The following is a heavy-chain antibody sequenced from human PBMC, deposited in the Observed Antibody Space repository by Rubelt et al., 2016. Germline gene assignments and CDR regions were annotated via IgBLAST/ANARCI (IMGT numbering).Heavy chain of an antibody. Sequence: QVQLQESGPGLVKPSETLSLTCTVSGGSISPYYWSWIRQPPGKGLEWLGYIDYIGSTNYNPSPKSRVHNSVSTAKNPFSLKLSLVTAADTAGSYCARRFEYSSSWYGDYYFDSWGQGTLVTVS. V-gene: IGHV4-59*12. J-gene: IGHJ4*02. CDR1: GGSISPYY. CDR3: ARRFEYSSSWYGDYYFDS. CDR2: IDYIGST. D-gene: IGHD6-13*01.